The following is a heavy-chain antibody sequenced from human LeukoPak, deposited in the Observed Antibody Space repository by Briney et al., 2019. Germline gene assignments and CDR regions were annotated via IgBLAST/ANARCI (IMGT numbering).Heavy chain of an antibody. Sequence: PSETLSLTCTVSGGSISSSSYYWGWIRQPPGKGLEWIGSIYYSGSTYYNPSLKSRVTISVDTSKNQFSLKLSSVTAADTAVYYCARLGDILTGYQLYFDYWGQGTLVTVSS. D-gene: IGHD3-9*01. CDR3: ARLGDILTGYQLYFDY. CDR2: IYYSGST. CDR1: GGSISSSSYY. J-gene: IGHJ4*02. V-gene: IGHV4-39*01.